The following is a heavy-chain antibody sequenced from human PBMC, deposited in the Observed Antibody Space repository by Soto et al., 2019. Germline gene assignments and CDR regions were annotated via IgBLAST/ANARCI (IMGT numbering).Heavy chain of an antibody. J-gene: IGHJ6*02. D-gene: IGHD1-26*01. CDR1: GYTFSHYG. CDR3: ARGGQECSNSGCGYIYDGMDV. V-gene: IGHV1-18*01. Sequence: ASVKVSCKASGYTFSHYGIGWVRQAPGQGLEWMGWISAYNGNRHFAEGLRGRITMTTNTTTSTADMELRSLSSDDTAVYSCARGGQECSNSGCGYIYDGMDVWGQVTTVTVSS. CDR2: ISAYNGNR.